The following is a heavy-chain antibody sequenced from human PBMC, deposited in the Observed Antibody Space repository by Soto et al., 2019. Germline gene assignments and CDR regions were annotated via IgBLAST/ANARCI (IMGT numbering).Heavy chain of an antibody. J-gene: IGHJ4*02. CDR1: GGTFSSYT. Sequence: QVQLVQSGAEVKKPGSSVKVSCKASGGTFSSYTISWVRQAPGQGLEWMGRIIPILGIANYAQKFQGRVTITADKSTSTGYMELSRLRPEDTAVYYCAREDGGYGTGTKGDYWGQGTLVTVSS. CDR2: IIPILGIA. CDR3: AREDGGYGTGTKGDY. D-gene: IGHD3-10*01. V-gene: IGHV1-69*08.